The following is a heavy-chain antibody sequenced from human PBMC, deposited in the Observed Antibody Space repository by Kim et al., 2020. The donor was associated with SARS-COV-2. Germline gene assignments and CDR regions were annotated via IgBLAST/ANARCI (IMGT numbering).Heavy chain of an antibody. CDR3: ARWNYDSSGYLADPFDY. CDR1: GGSISSYY. Sequence: SETLSLTCTVSGGSISSYYWSWIRQPPGKGLEWIGYIYYSGSTNYNPSLKNRVTISVDTSKNQFSLKLSSVTAADTAVYYCARWNYDSSGYLADPFDYWGQGTLVTVSS. V-gene: IGHV4-59*01. J-gene: IGHJ4*02. CDR2: IYYSGST. D-gene: IGHD3-22*01.